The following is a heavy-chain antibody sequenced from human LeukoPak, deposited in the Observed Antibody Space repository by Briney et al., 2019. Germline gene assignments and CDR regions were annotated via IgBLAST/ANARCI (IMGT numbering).Heavy chain of an antibody. J-gene: IGHJ3*02. D-gene: IGHD2-2*01. V-gene: IGHV4-31*02. CDR2: IYYSGST. CDR3: AREPKPDIVVVPAAVTPGAFDI. Sequence: NWVRQAPGKGLEWIGYIYYSGSTYYNPSLKSRVTISVDTSKNQFSLKLSSVTAADTAVYYCAREPKPDIVVVPAAVTPGAFDIWGQGTMVTVSS.